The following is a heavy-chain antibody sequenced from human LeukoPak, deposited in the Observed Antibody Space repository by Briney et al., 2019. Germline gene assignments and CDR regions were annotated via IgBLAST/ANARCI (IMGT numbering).Heavy chain of an antibody. CDR3: ARGSTYYDSSGQVPFDY. D-gene: IGHD3-22*01. J-gene: IGHJ4*02. V-gene: IGHV3-48*01. CDR2: ISGSSSTI. CDR1: GFTFGDYA. Sequence: GGSLRLSCTASGFTFGDYAMSWFRQAPGKGLGWGSYISGSSSTIYYADSVKGRFTISRDNGKSTLYLQMNSLRAEDTAVYYCARGSTYYDSSGQVPFDYWGQGTLVTVSS.